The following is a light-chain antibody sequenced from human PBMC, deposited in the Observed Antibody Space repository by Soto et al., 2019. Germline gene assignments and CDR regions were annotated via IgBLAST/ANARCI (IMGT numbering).Light chain of an antibody. Sequence: SLLAQPASVSGSPGQASTISCTGTSSDVGSYNLVSWYQQHPGKAPKLMIYEVSKRPSGVSNRFSGTKSGNTASLTISGLQAADAPDYYCCSYAGSSTLFGGGTK. CDR1: SSDVGSYNL. V-gene: IGLV2-23*02. CDR3: CSYAGSSTL. CDR2: EVS. J-gene: IGLJ2*01.